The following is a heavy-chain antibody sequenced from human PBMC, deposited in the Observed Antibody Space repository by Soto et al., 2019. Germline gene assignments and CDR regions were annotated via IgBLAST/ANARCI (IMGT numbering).Heavy chain of an antibody. V-gene: IGHV4-59*01. J-gene: IGHJ4*02. CDR1: GGSISSFY. CDR2: IYYSGST. D-gene: IGHD3-3*01. CDR3: ASSSYDPYPNFDY. Sequence: PSQTLSLTCTVSGGSISSFYWSWIRQPPGKGLEWIGYIYYSGSTNYNPSLKSRVTISVDTSKNQFSLKLSSVTAADTAVYYRASSSYDPYPNFDYWGQGTLVTVSS.